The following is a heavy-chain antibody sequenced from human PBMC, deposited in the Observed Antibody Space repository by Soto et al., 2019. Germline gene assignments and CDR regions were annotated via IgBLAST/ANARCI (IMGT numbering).Heavy chain of an antibody. CDR2: INHSGST. CDR3: ARRRSYYDNSGYYSYSFDY. V-gene: IGHV4-34*01. Sequence: KTXETLSLPCAVCGESFSGYYWSWIRQPPGKGLDWVGEINHSGSTNYNPSLKSRVTISVDASKNQFSLKLNSVTAADTAVFYCARRRSYYDNSGYYSYSFDYWGQGALVTVSS. CDR1: GESFSGYY. D-gene: IGHD3-22*01. J-gene: IGHJ4*02.